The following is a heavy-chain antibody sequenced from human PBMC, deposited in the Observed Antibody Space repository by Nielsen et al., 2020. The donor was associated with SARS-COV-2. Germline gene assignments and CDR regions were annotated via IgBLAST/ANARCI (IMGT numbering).Heavy chain of an antibody. V-gene: IGHV1-46*01. J-gene: IGHJ3*02. CDR3: ARAYCDSTTCYRHAFDI. CDR1: GYTFTNNY. CDR2: LKPSAGST. Sequence: ASVKVSCKASGYTFTNNYLHWVRQAPGQGLEWMGILKPSAGSTTFADKFQGRVTVTRDTSTSTVYMELSSLRSEDSAVYFCARAYCDSTTCYRHAFDIWGQGTLVTVSS. D-gene: IGHD2-2*02.